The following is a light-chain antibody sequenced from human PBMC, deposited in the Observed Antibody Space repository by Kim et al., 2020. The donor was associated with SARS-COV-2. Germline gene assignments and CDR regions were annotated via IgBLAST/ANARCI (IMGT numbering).Light chain of an antibody. Sequence: PGERATLSRGASQSVSSRHLAWYQQKPGLAPRLLIYDASSRATGIPDRFSGGGSGTDFTLTISRLEPEDFAVYYCQHYDNSLTFGGGTKVDIK. CDR2: DAS. CDR3: QHYDNSLT. J-gene: IGKJ4*01. CDR1: QSVSSRH. V-gene: IGKV3D-20*01.